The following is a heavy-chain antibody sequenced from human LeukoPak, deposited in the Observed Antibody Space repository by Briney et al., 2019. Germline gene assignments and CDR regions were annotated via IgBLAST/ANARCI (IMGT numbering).Heavy chain of an antibody. CDR3: ARGSSWYCFDY. CDR1: GFTVSSNY. D-gene: IGHD6-13*01. V-gene: IGHV3-53*01. CDR2: IYSGGST. J-gene: IGHJ4*02. Sequence: GGSLRLSCAASGFTVSSNYMSWVRQAPGKGLEWVSVIYSGGSTYYADSVKGRFTISRDNSKNTLYLQMNSLRAEDTAVYYCARGSSWYCFDYWGQGTLVTVSS.